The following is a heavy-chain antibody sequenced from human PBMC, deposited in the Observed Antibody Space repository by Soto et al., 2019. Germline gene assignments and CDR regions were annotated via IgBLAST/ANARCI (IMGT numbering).Heavy chain of an antibody. J-gene: IGHJ4*01. CDR1: GFTFSGYG. D-gene: IGHD1-26*01. Sequence: PGGSLRLSCAASGFTFSGYGMQWVRQSPGKGLEWVALIWSDGSHKYYADSVKGRFTISRDNSKNTLYLQMNSLRAEDTAVYYCVRGSGTPYTHFDYWGHGTLVTVSS. CDR3: VRGSGTPYTHFDY. V-gene: IGHV3-33*01. CDR2: IWSDGSHK.